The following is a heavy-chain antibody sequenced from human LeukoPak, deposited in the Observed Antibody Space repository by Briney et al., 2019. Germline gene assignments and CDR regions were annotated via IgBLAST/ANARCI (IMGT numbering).Heavy chain of an antibody. V-gene: IGHV4-4*02. CDR3: ARNHQNVDTAMVDAFDI. CDR2: IYHSGST. Sequence: SGTLSLTCAVSGGSISSSNWWSWVRQPPGKGLEWIGEIYHSGSTNYNPSLKSRVTISVDKSKNQFSLKLSSVTAADTAVYYCARNHQNVDTAMVDAFDIWGQGTMVTVSS. CDR1: GGSISSSNW. D-gene: IGHD5-18*01. J-gene: IGHJ3*02.